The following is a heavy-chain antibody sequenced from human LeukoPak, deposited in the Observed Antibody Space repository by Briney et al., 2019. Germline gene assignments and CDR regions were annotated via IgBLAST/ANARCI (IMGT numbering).Heavy chain of an antibody. Sequence: GGSLRLSCAASGFTFSSYWMTWVRQAPGKGLEWVANIKHNGDELNYVDSVEDQFTISRDNAKTSLYLHMTSLRAEDTAVYYCARELRTFDSWGQGTLVTVSS. CDR3: ARELRTFDS. V-gene: IGHV3-7*01. CDR2: IKHNGDEL. D-gene: IGHD3-16*01. J-gene: IGHJ4*02. CDR1: GFTFSSYW.